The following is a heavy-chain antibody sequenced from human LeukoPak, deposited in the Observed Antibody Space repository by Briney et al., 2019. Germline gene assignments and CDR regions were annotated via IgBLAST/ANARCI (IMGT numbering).Heavy chain of an antibody. D-gene: IGHD3-3*01. CDR3: ARVGNFWSGYYQTYYYYMDV. V-gene: IGHV1-2*02. CDR1: GYTFTGYY. J-gene: IGHJ6*03. CDR2: SKPNRGGT. Sequence: ASVKVSCKASGYTFTGYYMHWVRQAPGQGLEWMGWSKPNRGGTIYTQKYQGRVTMTRDTSISTAYMELSRLRSNDTAVYYCARVGNFWSGYYQTYYYYMDVWGKGTTVTVSS.